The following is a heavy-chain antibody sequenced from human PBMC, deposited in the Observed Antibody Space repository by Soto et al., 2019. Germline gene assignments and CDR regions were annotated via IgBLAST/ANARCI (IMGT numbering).Heavy chain of an antibody. Sequence: SETLSLTCTVSGGSISRFYWCWIRQPPGKGLEWIGYIYYSGSTNYNPSLKSRVTISVDTSKNQFSLKLSSVTAADTAVYYCARDTIAAAGNYYYYCGMDVWGQGTTVTVSS. D-gene: IGHD6-13*01. V-gene: IGHV4-59*01. J-gene: IGHJ6*02. CDR1: GGSISRFY. CDR3: ARDTIAAAGNYYYYCGMDV. CDR2: IYYSGST.